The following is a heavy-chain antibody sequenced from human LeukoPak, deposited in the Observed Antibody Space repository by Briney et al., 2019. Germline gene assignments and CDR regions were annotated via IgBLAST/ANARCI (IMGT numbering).Heavy chain of an antibody. CDR2: INAGNSNT. D-gene: IGHD2-15*01. J-gene: IGHJ4*02. CDR1: GYTFSIYA. CDR3: ARSVVVAEGLDYDY. Sequence: ASVKVSCKASGYTFSIYAMHWVRQAPRQRLEWTGWINAGNSNTKYSQNFQGRVTITRDTSASTVYMELSSLRSEDTAVYYCARSVVVAEGLDYDYWGQGTLVTVSS. V-gene: IGHV1-3*01.